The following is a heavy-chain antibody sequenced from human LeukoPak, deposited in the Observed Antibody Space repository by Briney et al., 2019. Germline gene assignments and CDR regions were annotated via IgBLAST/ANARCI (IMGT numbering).Heavy chain of an antibody. Sequence: GGSLRLSCTASDFAFTSSGMSWVRQVPGTGLEWVSFISATGLSTYYADSVKGRFTTSRDNSKNTLYLQMNSLRAEDTAVYYCAKAGTSGSYYFDYWGQGTLVTVSS. CDR3: AKAGTSGSYYFDY. CDR1: DFAFTSSG. D-gene: IGHD3-10*01. J-gene: IGHJ4*02. CDR2: ISATGLST. V-gene: IGHV3-23*01.